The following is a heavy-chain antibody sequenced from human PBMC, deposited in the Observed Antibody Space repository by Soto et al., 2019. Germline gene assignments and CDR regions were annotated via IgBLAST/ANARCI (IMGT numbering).Heavy chain of an antibody. CDR2: ITSNPEGGTT. CDR1: GFTFTNAW. Sequence: EVQMVESGGGLVRPGGSLRLPCVASGFTFTNAWRNGVRRAPGKGLEWVGRITSNPEGGTTDYAAPVNGRFTISRDDSKNTLYLQMNSLKTEDTAVYYCTTEVSGPDGYWGQGTLVTVSS. J-gene: IGHJ4*02. CDR3: TTEVSGPDGY. V-gene: IGHV3-15*01. D-gene: IGHD3-3*01.